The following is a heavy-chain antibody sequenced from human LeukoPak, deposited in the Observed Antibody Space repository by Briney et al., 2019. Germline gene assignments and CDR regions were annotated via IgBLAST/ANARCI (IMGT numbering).Heavy chain of an antibody. V-gene: IGHV4-39*01. D-gene: IGHD3-3*01. J-gene: IGHJ4*02. CDR2: IYYSGST. CDR3: ARGLARFYGAADDY. CDR1: GGSISSSSYY. Sequence: PSETLSLTCTVSGGSISSSSYYWGWIRQPPGKGLEWIGSIYYSGSTYYNPSLKSRVTISVDTSKNQFSLKLSSVTATDTAVYYCARGLARFYGAADDYWGQGTLVTVSS.